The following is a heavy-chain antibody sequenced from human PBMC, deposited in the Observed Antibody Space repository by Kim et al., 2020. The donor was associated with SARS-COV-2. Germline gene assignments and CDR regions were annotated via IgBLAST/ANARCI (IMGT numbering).Heavy chain of an antibody. J-gene: IGHJ4*02. V-gene: IGHV4-59*09. CDR3: ARGVGATTVPYFDY. Sequence: PSLKSRVTLSVDTSKNQFSLKLSSVTAADTAVYYCARGVGATTVPYFDYWGQGTLVTVSS. D-gene: IGHD1-26*01.